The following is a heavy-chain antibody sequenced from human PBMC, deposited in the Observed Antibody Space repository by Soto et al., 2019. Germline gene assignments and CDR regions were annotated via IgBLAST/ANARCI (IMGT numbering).Heavy chain of an antibody. CDR1: GGPFSSHS. CDR2: FIPILDRT. CDR3: ILRGRAQEFDF. Sequence: QVLVVQSGAEVKTPGSSVRVSCKASGGPFSSHSITWVRQAPGQGLEWMGRFIPILDRTNHAQRFQGRVTFTADTSTSTAYMDLSDLRSQDTTIYYCILRGRAQEFDFWGQGTQVTVSS. J-gene: IGHJ4*02. V-gene: IGHV1-69*04.